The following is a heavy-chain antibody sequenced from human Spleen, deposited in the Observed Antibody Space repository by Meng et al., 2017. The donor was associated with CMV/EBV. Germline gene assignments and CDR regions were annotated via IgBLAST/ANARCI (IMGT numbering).Heavy chain of an antibody. CDR3: ARFAPRHLFGLVILEEGKFDY. Sequence: ESLKISCTVSGGSISSNSYYWGWIRQPPGKGLEWIGSIRYSGSTYYNPSLKSRVTISVDTSKNQFSLRLTSVTAADTAVYYCARFAPRHLFGLVILEEGKFDYWGQGTLVTVSS. V-gene: IGHV4-39*07. J-gene: IGHJ4*02. CDR2: IRYSGST. CDR1: GGSISSNSYY. D-gene: IGHD3/OR15-3a*01.